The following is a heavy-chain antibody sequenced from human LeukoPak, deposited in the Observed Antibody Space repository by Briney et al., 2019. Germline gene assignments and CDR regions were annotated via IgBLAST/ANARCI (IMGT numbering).Heavy chain of an antibody. J-gene: IGHJ1*01. V-gene: IGHV3-30*04. CDR2: IWYGGSNK. CDR3: AKDSLGAYCSSTTCPLQH. Sequence: PGRSLRLSCAASGFTFSSYAMHWVRQAPGKGLEWVAVIWYGGSNKYYADSVKGRFTISRDNSKNTLYLQMNSLRAEDTAVYYCAKDSLGAYCSSTTCPLQHWGQGTLVTVSS. CDR1: GFTFSSYA. D-gene: IGHD2-2*01.